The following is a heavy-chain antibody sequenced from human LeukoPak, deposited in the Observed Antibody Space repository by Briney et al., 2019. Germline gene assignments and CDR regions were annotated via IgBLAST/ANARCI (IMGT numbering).Heavy chain of an antibody. V-gene: IGHV4-30-2*01. CDR1: GGSISSGGYS. CDR3: ARAPPYYYDSSGYYLPPGYFDY. D-gene: IGHD3-22*01. CDR2: IYHSGST. J-gene: IGHJ4*02. Sequence: SETLSLTCAVSGGSISSGGYSWSWIRQPPGKGLEWIGYIYHSGSTYYNPSLKSQVTISVDRSKNQFSLKLSSVTAADTAVYYCARAPPYYYDSSGYYLPPGYFDYWGQGTLVTVSS.